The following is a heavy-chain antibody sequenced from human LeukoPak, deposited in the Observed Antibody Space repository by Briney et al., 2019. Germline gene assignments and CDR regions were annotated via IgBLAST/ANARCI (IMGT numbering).Heavy chain of an antibody. CDR1: GFTFSSYG. D-gene: IGHD3-22*01. Sequence: GGSLRLSCAASGFTFSSYGMHWVRQAPGKGLEWVAVISYDGSNKYYADSVKGRFTISRDNSKNTLSLQMNSLRAEDTAVYYCAREYYYGTSDYFPPYYFDHWGQGTLVTVSS. CDR3: AREYYYGTSDYFPPYYFDH. J-gene: IGHJ4*02. CDR2: ISYDGSNK. V-gene: IGHV3-30*03.